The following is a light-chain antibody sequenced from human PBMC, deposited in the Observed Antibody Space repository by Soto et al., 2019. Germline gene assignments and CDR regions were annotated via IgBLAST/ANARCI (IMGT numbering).Light chain of an antibody. J-gene: IGKJ2*01. CDR2: DAS. Sequence: EIAVPLSPATLSSSPGESTTLSCRASQSVSSYFACNQQKPGQAPRLLIYDASNRATGIPARFSGRGSGTDFTLTISSLEPEDFAVYFCQQRSHWPYTFGQGTKLEIK. CDR1: QSVSSY. CDR3: QQRSHWPYT. V-gene: IGKV3-11*01.